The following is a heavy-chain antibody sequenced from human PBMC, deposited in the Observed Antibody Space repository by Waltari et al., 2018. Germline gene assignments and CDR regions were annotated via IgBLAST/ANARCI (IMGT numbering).Heavy chain of an antibody. D-gene: IGHD2-2*01. CDR2: INHSGST. Sequence: QVQLQQWGAGLLKPSETLSLTCAVYGGSFSGYYWSWIRQPPGKGLEWIGEINHSGSTTYNPSLKSRVTISVDTSKNQFSLKLSSVTAADTAVYYCARGAIVVVPAAQRRFDPWGQGTLVTVSS. J-gene: IGHJ5*02. V-gene: IGHV4-34*01. CDR3: ARGAIVVVPAAQRRFDP. CDR1: GGSFSGYY.